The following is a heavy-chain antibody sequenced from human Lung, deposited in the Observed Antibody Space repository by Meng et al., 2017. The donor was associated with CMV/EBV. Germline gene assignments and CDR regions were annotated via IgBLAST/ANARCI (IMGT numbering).Heavy chain of an antibody. J-gene: IGHJ6*02. CDR1: GFTFSIYW. V-gene: IGHV3-7*01. Sequence: GESXKISCAASGFTFSIYWMSWVRQAPGKGLEWVANIKEDGTENNYADSVKGRFTISRDNAKNSLYLQMNSLRAEDTAVYYCARDQPGGYCSDFCYYGMDVWGQGTXVTVSS. CDR3: ARDQPGGYCSDFCYYGMDV. CDR2: IKEDGTEN. D-gene: IGHD2-2*03.